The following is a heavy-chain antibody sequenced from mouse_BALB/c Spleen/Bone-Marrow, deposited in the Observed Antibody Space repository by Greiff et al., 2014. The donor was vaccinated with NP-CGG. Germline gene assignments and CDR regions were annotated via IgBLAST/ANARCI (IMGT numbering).Heavy chain of an antibody. CDR2: IWGDGST. V-gene: IGHV2-3*01. CDR3: AKKSYGYNMDY. CDR1: GFSLATYG. Sequence: QVQLQQSGPGLVAPSQSLSITCTVSGFSLATYGVNWVRQPPGKGLEWLGVIWGDGSTNYHSALISRLSISKDNSKSQVFLKLNSLQTDDTATYYCAKKSYGYNMDYWGQRTSVTISA. D-gene: IGHD2-2*01. J-gene: IGHJ4*01.